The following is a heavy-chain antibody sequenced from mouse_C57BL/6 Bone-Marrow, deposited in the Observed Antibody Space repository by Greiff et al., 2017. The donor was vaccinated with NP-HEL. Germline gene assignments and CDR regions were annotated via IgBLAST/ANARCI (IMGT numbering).Heavy chain of an antibody. V-gene: IGHV1-15*01. CDR3: TMIYYGNWVYYAMDY. CDR1: GYTFTDYE. D-gene: IGHD2-1*01. Sequence: QVQLQQSGAELVRPGASVTLSCKASGYTFTDYEMHWVKQTPVHGLEWIGAIDPETGGTAYNQKFKGKAILTADKSSSTAYMELRSLTSEDSAVYYCTMIYYGNWVYYAMDYWGQGTSVTVSS. J-gene: IGHJ4*01. CDR2: IDPETGGT.